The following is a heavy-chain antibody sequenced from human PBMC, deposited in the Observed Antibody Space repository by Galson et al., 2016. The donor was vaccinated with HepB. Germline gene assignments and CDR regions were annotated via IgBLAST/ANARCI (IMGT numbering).Heavy chain of an antibody. J-gene: IGHJ4*02. CDR3: ASLHLGDTAMEQFFDF. CDR2: ITPSGRST. Sequence: SVKVSCKASGYTFTSFYMHWVRQAPGQGLEWMGVITPSGRSTSYAQNFQGRVTMTSDTSTSTVYMELSSLRSEDTAMYYCASLHLGDTAMEQFFDFWGQGTLVTVSS. CDR1: GYTFTSFY. V-gene: IGHV1-46*01. D-gene: IGHD5-18*01.